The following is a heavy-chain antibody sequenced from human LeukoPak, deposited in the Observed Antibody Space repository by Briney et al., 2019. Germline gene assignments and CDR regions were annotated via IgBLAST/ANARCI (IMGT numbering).Heavy chain of an antibody. CDR2: IYYSGST. Sequence: SETLSLTCTVSGGSISSSSYYWGWIRQPPGKGLEWIGSIYYSGSTYYNPSLKSRVTISVDTSKNQFSLKLSSVTAADTAVYYCARLEWYFDLWGQGTLVTVSS. V-gene: IGHV4-39*01. CDR3: ARLEWYFDL. J-gene: IGHJ2*01. CDR1: GGSISSSSYY. D-gene: IGHD5-24*01.